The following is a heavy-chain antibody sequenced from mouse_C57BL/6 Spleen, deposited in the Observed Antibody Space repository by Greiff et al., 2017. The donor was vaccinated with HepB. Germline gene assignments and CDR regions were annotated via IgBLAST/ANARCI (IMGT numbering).Heavy chain of an antibody. CDR1: GFTFSDYY. CDR3: ARRAGYYGYFDY. CDR2: ISNGGGST. V-gene: IGHV5-12*01. Sequence: DVQLQESGGGLVQPGGSLKLSCAASGFTFSDYYMYWVRQTPEKRLEWVAYISNGGGSTYYPDTVKGRFTISRDNAKNTLYLQMSRLKSEDTAMYYCARRAGYYGYFDYWGQGTTLTVSS. J-gene: IGHJ2*01. D-gene: IGHD1-1*01.